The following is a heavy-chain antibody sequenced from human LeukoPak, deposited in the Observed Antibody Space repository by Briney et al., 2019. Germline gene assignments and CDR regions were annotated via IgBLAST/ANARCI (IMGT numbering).Heavy chain of an antibody. CDR3: ARVSESGSSSPFDY. CDR1: GGSFSGYY. V-gene: IGHV4-34*01. CDR2: INHSGST. Sequence: SGTLSLTCAVYGGSFSGYYWSWIRQPPGKGLEWIGEINHSGSTNYNPSLKSRVTISVDTSKNQFSLKLSSVTAADTAVYYCARVSESGSSSPFDYWGQGTLVTVSS. D-gene: IGHD1-26*01. J-gene: IGHJ4*02.